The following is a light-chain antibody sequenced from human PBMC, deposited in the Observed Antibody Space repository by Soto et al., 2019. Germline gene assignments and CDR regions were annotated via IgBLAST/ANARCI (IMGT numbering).Light chain of an antibody. CDR2: GAS. CDR1: QSIKNNQ. CDR3: QQHGISHIT. V-gene: IGKV3-20*01. Sequence: EDVFTQSPGTLSLSPVERATLSCRPSQSIKNNQLAWYKQTPGQAPRLLIYGASSRATGIPDRFSGSGSGTDFTLTISRLEPEDFAVYYCQQHGISHITFGQGAKVGIK. J-gene: IGKJ1*01.